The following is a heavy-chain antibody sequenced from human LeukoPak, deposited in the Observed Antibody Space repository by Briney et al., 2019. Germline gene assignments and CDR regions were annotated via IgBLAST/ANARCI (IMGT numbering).Heavy chain of an antibody. D-gene: IGHD3-3*01. Sequence: SETLSLTCTVSGGSISSYSWSWIRQPAGKGLEWIGRIYTSGSTNYNPSLKSRVTMSVDTSKNQFSLKLSSVTAADTAVYYCARDSPNYDFWSGYYLYYFDYWGQGTLVTVSS. V-gene: IGHV4-4*07. CDR3: ARDSPNYDFWSGYYLYYFDY. CDR2: IYTSGST. CDR1: GGSISSYS. J-gene: IGHJ4*02.